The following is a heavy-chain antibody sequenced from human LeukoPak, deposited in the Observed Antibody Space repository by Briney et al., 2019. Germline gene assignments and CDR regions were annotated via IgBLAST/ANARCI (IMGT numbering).Heavy chain of an antibody. J-gene: IGHJ4*02. Sequence: SVKVSCKASGGTFSSYAISWVRQAPGQGLEWMGGIIPIFGTANYAQKFQGRVTITADESTSTAYMELSSLRSEDTAVYYCARDQSYGDYPLYYFDYWGQGTLVTVSS. D-gene: IGHD4-17*01. V-gene: IGHV1-69*13. CDR2: IIPIFGTA. CDR3: ARDQSYGDYPLYYFDY. CDR1: GGTFSSYA.